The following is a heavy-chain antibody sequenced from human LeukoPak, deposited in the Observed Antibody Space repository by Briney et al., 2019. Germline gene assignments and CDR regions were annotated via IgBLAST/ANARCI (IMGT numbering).Heavy chain of an antibody. CDR3: ARERGYCSSTSCYSMDV. J-gene: IGHJ6*02. D-gene: IGHD2-2*01. CDR1: GFTFSSYS. Sequence: GGSLRLSCAASGFTFSSYSMNRVRQAPGKGLEWVSSISSSNSYIYYADSVKGRFTISRDNAKNSLYLQMNSLRAEDTAVYYCARERGYCSSTSCYSMDVWGQGTTVTVSS. CDR2: ISSSNSYI. V-gene: IGHV3-21*01.